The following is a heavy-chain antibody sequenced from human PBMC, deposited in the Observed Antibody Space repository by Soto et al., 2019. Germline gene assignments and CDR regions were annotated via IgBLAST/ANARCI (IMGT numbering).Heavy chain of an antibody. Sequence: EVVLLESGGGLVQPGGSLRLSCAASGFNFKKFAMAWVRQAPGEGLEWVSGISCCGGSTSYADSVKGRFSTARDDSKNTLSLQMNGLRVEDTAQYFCAKADGEQWLIPHLDNWGQGTLVTVS. CDR2: ISCCGGST. CDR1: GFNFKKFA. CDR3: AKADGEQWLIPHLDN. D-gene: IGHD6-19*01. V-gene: IGHV3-23*01. J-gene: IGHJ4*02.